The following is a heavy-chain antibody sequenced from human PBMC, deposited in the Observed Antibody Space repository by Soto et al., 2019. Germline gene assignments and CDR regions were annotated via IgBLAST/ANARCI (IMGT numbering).Heavy chain of an antibody. CDR3: ARDHLESGYDSSGPRWYFDY. V-gene: IGHV1-46*01. CDR2: INPSGGST. D-gene: IGHD3-22*01. Sequence: ASLKVSSKASGSTFTSYYMHWLRQAPGQGLEWMGIINPSGGSTSYAQKFQGRVTMTRDTSTSTVYMELSSLRSEDTAVYYCARDHLESGYDSSGPRWYFDYWG. CDR1: GSTFTSYY. J-gene: IGHJ4*01.